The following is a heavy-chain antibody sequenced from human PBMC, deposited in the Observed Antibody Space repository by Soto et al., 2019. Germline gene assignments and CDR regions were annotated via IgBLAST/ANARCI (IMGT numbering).Heavy chain of an antibody. V-gene: IGHV1-3*01. CDR2: INAGNGNT. J-gene: IGHJ4*02. CDR3: TRDYYDSSGYYPKFDY. D-gene: IGHD3-22*01. CDR1: GYTFTSYA. Sequence: VASVKVSCKASGYTFTSYAMHWVRQAPGQRLEWMGWINAGNGNTKYSQKFQGRVTITKDTSASTVYMELSSLRSEDTAVYFCTRDYYDSSGYYPKFDYWGQGTLVTVSS.